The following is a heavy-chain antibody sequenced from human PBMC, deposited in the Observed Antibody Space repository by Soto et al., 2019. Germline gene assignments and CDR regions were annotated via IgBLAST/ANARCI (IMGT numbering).Heavy chain of an antibody. D-gene: IGHD3-22*01. Sequence: QVQLQESGPGLVKPSQTLSLTGTVSGASISGGDYYWTWIRQPPGKGLEWIGSIYYTGNTYSNPSLESLLSISVDPSNNQFALRLSSVTAPDTAIYYCARATYDSSTYYLDYWGQGTLVTVSS. CDR3: ARATYDSSTYYLDY. CDR1: GASISGGDYY. J-gene: IGHJ4*02. V-gene: IGHV4-30-4*01. CDR2: IYYTGNT.